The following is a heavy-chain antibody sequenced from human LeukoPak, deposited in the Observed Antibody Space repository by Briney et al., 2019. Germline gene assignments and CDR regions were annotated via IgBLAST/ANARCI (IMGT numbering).Heavy chain of an antibody. D-gene: IGHD6-13*01. CDR1: GFTFDDYV. V-gene: IGHV3-9*01. Sequence: GRSLRLSCAASGFTFDDYVMHWVRQAPGKGLEWVSGISWNSGSIGYADSVKGRFTISRDNAKNSLYLQMNSLRAEDTALYYCAKVTGIAAAGPFDYWGQGTLVTVSS. J-gene: IGHJ4*02. CDR3: AKVTGIAAAGPFDY. CDR2: ISWNSGSI.